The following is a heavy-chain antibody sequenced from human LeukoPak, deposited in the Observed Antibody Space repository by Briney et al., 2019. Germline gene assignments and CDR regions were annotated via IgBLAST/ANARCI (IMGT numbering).Heavy chain of an antibody. CDR1: GGTFSSYA. D-gene: IGHD3-3*01. CDR3: ARVNYDFWSGFDY. CDR2: ISAYNGNT. J-gene: IGHJ4*02. Sequence: ASVKVSCKASGGTFSSYAISWVRQAPGQGLEWMGWISAYNGNTNYAQKFQGRVTMTTDTSTSTAYMELRSLRSDDTAVYYCARVNYDFWSGFDYWGQGTLVTVSS. V-gene: IGHV1-18*01.